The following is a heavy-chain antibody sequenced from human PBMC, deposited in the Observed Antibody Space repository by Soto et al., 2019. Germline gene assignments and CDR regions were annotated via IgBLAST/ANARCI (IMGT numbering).Heavy chain of an antibody. CDR2: IYWDDDK. CDR1: GFSLSTSGVG. D-gene: IGHD4-17*01. CDR3: ALPAETDYGDYYFDY. J-gene: IGHJ4*02. Sequence: QITLKESGPTLVKPTQTLTLTCTFSGFSLSTSGVGVGWIRQPPGKALEWLALIYWDDDKRYSPSLKSRLTITQDPSKNQVVLTMTNMDPVDTATYYCALPAETDYGDYYFDYWGQGTLVTVSS. V-gene: IGHV2-5*02.